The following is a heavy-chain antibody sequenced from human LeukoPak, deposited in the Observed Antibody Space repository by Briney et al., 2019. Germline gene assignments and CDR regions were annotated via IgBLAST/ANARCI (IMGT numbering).Heavy chain of an antibody. V-gene: IGHV3-33*01. CDR1: GFTFSTYG. J-gene: IGHJ6*03. CDR3: ATYLDV. Sequence: GGSLRLFCAASGFTFSTYGMHWVRQAPGKGLEWVAVVWYDESLKYYADSVKGRFTISRDNSKNTLFLQLNSLRAEDTAVYYCATYLDVWGTGTTVIVSS. CDR2: VWYDESLK.